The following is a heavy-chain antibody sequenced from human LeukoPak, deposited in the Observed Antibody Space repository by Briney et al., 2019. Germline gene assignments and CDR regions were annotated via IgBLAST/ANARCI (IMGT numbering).Heavy chain of an antibody. CDR2: IKQDGSQT. CDR1: GFTFSAYW. J-gene: IGHJ4*02. V-gene: IGHV3-7*01. CDR3: AKSPGITGTLDY. Sequence: GGSLRLSCEASGFTFSAYWMSWVRQAPGKGLEWVANIKQDGSQTYHADSVKGRFTISRDNAENSLYLQMNSLRAEDTAVYYCAKSPGITGTLDYWGQGTLVTVSS. D-gene: IGHD1/OR15-1a*01.